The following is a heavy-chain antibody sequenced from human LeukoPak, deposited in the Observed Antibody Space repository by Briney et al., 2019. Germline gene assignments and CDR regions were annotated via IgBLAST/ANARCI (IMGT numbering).Heavy chain of an antibody. CDR1: GYTFTGYY. J-gene: IGHJ4*02. D-gene: IGHD2-2*01. CDR3: ARVASPEYQLLSFDY. V-gene: IGHV1-2*02. Sequence: ASVKVSCKASGYTFTGYYTHWVRQAPGQGLEWMGWINPNSGGTNYAQKFQGRVTMTRDTSISTAYMELSRLRSDDTAVYYCARVASPEYQLLSFDYWGQGTLVTVSS. CDR2: INPNSGGT.